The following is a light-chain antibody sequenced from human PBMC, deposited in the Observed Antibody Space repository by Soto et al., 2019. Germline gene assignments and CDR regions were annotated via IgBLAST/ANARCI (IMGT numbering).Light chain of an antibody. CDR2: GAS. J-gene: IGKJ1*01. Sequence: EIVMTQSPATLSVSPGERATLSCRASQSVSNNLAWYQQKPGQAPRLLIYGASTRATGIPARFSGSGSGTEFTLTISSLQSEDFAVYYCQQYNNWPWGFGQGTKVEIK. CDR1: QSVSNN. CDR3: QQYNNWPWG. V-gene: IGKV3-15*01.